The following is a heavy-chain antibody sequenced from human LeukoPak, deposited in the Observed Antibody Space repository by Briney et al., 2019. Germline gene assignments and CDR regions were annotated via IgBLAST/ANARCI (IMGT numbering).Heavy chain of an antibody. CDR3: AKATRPPDY. CDR2: IPSGGGT. D-gene: IGHD6-6*01. CDR1: GFTFSTYG. Sequence: PGGSLRLSCAASGFTFSTYGMSWVRQAPGKGLQWVSTIPSGGGTYYADSVKGRFTISRDNSKNTLYLQMNSLQSEDTAVYYCAKATRPPDYWGQGTLVTVSS. J-gene: IGHJ4*02. V-gene: IGHV3-23*01.